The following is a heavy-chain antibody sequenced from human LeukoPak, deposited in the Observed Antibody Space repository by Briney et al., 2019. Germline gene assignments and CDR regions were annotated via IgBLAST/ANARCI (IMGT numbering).Heavy chain of an antibody. CDR3: ARERDWYFDL. CDR2: IYHSGST. Sequence: LRLSCAASGFTFSSYAMSWIRQPPGKGLEWIGYIYHSGSTYYNPSLKSRVTISVDRSKNQFSLKLSSVTAADTAVYYCARERDWYFDLWGRGTLVTVSS. CDR1: GFTFSSYA. V-gene: IGHV4-30-2*01. J-gene: IGHJ2*01.